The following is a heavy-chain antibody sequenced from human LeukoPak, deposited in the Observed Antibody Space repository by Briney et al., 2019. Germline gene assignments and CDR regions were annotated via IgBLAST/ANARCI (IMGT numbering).Heavy chain of an antibody. CDR3: ARVGYTRGPLPYGMDV. J-gene: IGHJ6*02. D-gene: IGHD3-16*02. CDR1: GGPFHPYA. V-gene: IGHV1-69*04. Sequence: GASVKVSCNASGGPFHPYAISWVRVVPGQGLEWMGRVVPASEISTYAQKFLGRVTITADYSASTVYMELSGLRSDDTATYYCARVGYTRGPLPYGMDVWGQGTTVTV. CDR2: VVPASEIS.